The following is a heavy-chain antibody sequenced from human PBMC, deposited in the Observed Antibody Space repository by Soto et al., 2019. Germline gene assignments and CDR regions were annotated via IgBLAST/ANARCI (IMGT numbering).Heavy chain of an antibody. Sequence: EVRLVESGGGLVQPGGSLRLSCAASGVTVGNNYMSWVRQAPGKGLEWVSVTYSGGDTRYADSVKGRFTMSRDSTKNTVYLQMGSLRAAEMAVYFCWRNVPVTALGYWAQGSLVSVSS. V-gene: IGHV3-66*01. CDR1: GVTVGNNY. D-gene: IGHD1-26*01. CDR2: TYSGGDT. J-gene: IGHJ4*02. CDR3: WRNVPVTALGY.